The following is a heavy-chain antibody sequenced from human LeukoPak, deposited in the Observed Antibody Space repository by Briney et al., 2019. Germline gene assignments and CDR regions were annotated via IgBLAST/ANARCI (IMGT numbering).Heavy chain of an antibody. CDR2: ISSSSSYI. J-gene: IGHJ5*02. CDR3: AKHSGSGSYYANWFDP. Sequence: GGSLRLSCAASGFTFSSYSMNWVRQAPGKGLEWVSSISSSSSYIYYADSVKGRFTISRDNSKNTLYLQMNSLRAEDTAVYYCAKHSGSGSYYANWFDPWGQGTLVTVSS. D-gene: IGHD3-10*01. V-gene: IGHV3-21*04. CDR1: GFTFSSYS.